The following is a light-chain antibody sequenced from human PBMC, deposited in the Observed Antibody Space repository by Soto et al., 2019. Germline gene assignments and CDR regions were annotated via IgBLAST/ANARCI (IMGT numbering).Light chain of an antibody. CDR2: WAS. J-gene: IGKJ2*01. CDR3: QQFYTTSYT. V-gene: IGKV4-1*01. CDR1: QIVLDRTSNGNA. Sequence: DIVLTQSPDSLAVSLGERATINCKSSQIVLDRTSNGNAVAWYQHKPGRPPTLLISWASRRESGVPSRFRGSGSETDFRLAIDSVQTEDVAVYYCQQFYTTSYTFGQGTRVEIK.